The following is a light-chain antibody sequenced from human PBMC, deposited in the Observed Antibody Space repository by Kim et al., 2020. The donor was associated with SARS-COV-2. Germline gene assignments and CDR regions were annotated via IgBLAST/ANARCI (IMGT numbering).Light chain of an antibody. CDR3: QQYYDYPWT. Sequence: AIRMTQSPSSLSASTGDTVTITCRASQGISGYLAWFQQKPGRAPKLLIHAASTLESGVPSRFSGSGSGTDFTLTISCLQAEDFATYSCQQYYDYPWTFGQGTKVDIK. CDR2: AAS. CDR1: QGISGY. V-gene: IGKV1-8*01. J-gene: IGKJ1*01.